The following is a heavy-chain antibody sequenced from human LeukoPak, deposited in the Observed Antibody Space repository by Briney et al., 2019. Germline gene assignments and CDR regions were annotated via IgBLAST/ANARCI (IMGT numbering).Heavy chain of an antibody. CDR3: TRVFARGGEISGSYYYY. D-gene: IGHD1-26*01. J-gene: IGHJ4*02. CDR2: IIPLFGTA. CDR1: GGTFSTYA. Sequence: SVKVSCKASGGTFSTYAVNWMLQAPGQGLEWMGGIIPLFGTANYAQKFQGRVTITTDESTSTAYMELSSLRSEDTAIYYCTRVFARGGEISGSYYYYWGQGTLVTVSS. V-gene: IGHV1-69*05.